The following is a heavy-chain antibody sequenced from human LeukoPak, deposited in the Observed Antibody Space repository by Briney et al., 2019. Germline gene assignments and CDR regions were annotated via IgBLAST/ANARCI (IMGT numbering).Heavy chain of an antibody. CDR3: AKTTMVREIDDAFDI. D-gene: IGHD3-10*01. CDR2: ISAYNGNT. CDR1: GYTFTSYG. V-gene: IGHV1-18*01. J-gene: IGHJ3*02. Sequence: ASVKVSCKASGYTFTSYGISWVRQAPGQGLEWMGWISAYNGNTNYARKLQGRVTMTTDTSTSTAYMELRSLRSDDTAVYYCAKTTMVREIDDAFDIWGQGTMVTVSS.